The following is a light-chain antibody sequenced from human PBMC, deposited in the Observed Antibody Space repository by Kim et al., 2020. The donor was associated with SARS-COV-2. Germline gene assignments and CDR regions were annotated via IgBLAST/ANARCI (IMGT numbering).Light chain of an antibody. Sequence: KAVTISFTRSRASIGANYVQCYLQLPSSAPTILFYEDNQRPSGIPDLFSGSIDSSSNSASLTMSGLKTEDEADYYCQSYESSIIWVFGGGTRLTVL. CDR1: RASIGANY. CDR3: QSYESSIIWV. CDR2: EDN. J-gene: IGLJ3*02. V-gene: IGLV6-57*03.